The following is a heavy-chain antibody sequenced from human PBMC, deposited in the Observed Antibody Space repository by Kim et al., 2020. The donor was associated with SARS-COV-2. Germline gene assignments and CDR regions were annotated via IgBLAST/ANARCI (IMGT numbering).Heavy chain of an antibody. D-gene: IGHD1-26*01. V-gene: IGHV4-59*13. Sequence: SETLSLTCTVSGGSISSYYWSWIRQPPGKGLEWIGYIYYSGSTNYNPSLKSRVTISVDTSKNQFSLKLSSVTAADTAVYYCARDGDMGGSYYGGNWFDPWGQGTLVTVSS. CDR2: IYYSGST. CDR3: ARDGDMGGSYYGGNWFDP. CDR1: GGSISSYY. J-gene: IGHJ5*02.